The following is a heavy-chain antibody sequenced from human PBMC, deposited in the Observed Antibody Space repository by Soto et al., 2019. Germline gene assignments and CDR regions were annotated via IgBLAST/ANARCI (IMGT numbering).Heavy chain of an antibody. CDR3: ARDPGSSSWYAPRFDY. D-gene: IGHD6-13*01. V-gene: IGHV1-69*13. Sequence: SVKVSCKASGGTFSSYAISWVRQAPGQGLEWMGGIIPIFGTANYAQKFQGRVTITADESTSTAYMELSSLRSEDTAVYYCARDPGSSSWYAPRFDYWGQGTLVTVSS. J-gene: IGHJ4*02. CDR1: GGTFSSYA. CDR2: IIPIFGTA.